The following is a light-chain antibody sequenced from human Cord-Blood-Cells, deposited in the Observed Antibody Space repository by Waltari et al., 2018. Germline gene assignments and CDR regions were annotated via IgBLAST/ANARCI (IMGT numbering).Light chain of an antibody. CDR1: QSVSSN. J-gene: IGKJ2*01. V-gene: IGKV3-15*01. CDR3: QQYNNWPPMYT. Sequence: EIVRTQSAATLSVSPGERATLSCRASQSVSSNLAWYQQKPGQAPRLLIYGASTRATGLPARFTRCPSATEFPLTISSLQSEDFAVYYCQQYNNWPPMYTFGQGTKLEIK. CDR2: GAS.